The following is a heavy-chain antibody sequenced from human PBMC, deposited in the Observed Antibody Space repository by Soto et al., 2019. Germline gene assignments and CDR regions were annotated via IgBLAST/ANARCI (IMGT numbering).Heavy chain of an antibody. CDR2: INPNSGGT. J-gene: IGHJ3*02. Sequence: ASVKVSCKASGYTFTGYYMHWVRQAPGQGLEWMGWINPNSGGTNYAQKFQGWVTMTRDTSISTAYMELSRLRSDDTAVYYCARAYIVVVPAAMLGAYDAFDIWGQGTMVTVSS. V-gene: IGHV1-2*04. CDR1: GYTFTGYY. D-gene: IGHD2-2*01. CDR3: ARAYIVVVPAAMLGAYDAFDI.